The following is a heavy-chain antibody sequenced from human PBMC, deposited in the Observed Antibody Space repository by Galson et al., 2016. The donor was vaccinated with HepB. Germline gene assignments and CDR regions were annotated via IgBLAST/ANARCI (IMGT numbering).Heavy chain of an antibody. D-gene: IGHD2-8*02. CDR1: GGSVNSYNW. V-gene: IGHV4-4*02. Sequence: TLSLTCAVSGGSVNSYNWWSWVRQTPGKGLEWIGEIYQSGTTNYNPSLKSRVTISLDKSRNEFSLKLTSVTAADTAVYYCAPLGYCTAGTCYRVQWGQGHLVTVSS. CDR3: APLGYCTAGTCYRVQ. J-gene: IGHJ4*02. CDR2: IYQSGTT.